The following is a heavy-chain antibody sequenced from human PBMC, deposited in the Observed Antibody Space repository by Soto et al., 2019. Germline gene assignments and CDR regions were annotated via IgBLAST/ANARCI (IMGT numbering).Heavy chain of an antibody. V-gene: IGHV4-34*01. CDR3: ARGIGYCSSINCYSSRRLRFDS. CDR1: GGSFSGYY. CDR2: VNHSGTT. Sequence: QVQLQQWGAGLLKPSETLSLTCAVYGGSFSGYYWTWIRQSPEKGLEWIGEVNHSGTTYYNPSLKARATISVHTPKNQFSLTMSSVTAADTAVYYCARGIGYCSSINCYSSRRLRFDSWGQGTLVTVSS. J-gene: IGHJ4*02. D-gene: IGHD2-2*01.